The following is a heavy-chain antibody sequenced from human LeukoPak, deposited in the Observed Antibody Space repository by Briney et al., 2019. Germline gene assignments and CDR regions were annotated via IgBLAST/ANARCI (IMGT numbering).Heavy chain of an antibody. J-gene: IGHJ4*02. D-gene: IGHD1-26*01. Sequence: GGSLRLSCAASGFTFSSYAMSWVRQAPGKGLEWVSSISVSGGGTYYADSVKGRFTISRDNSKNTLYLQMNSLSAEDTAVYYCARRGIVLGAAPVLKYSFDYWGQGTLVTVSS. CDR1: GFTFSSYA. V-gene: IGHV3-23*01. CDR2: ISVSGGGT. CDR3: ARRGIVLGAAPVLKYSFDY.